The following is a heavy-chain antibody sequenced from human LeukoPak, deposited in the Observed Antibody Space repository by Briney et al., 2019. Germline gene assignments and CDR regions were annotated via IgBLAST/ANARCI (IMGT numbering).Heavy chain of an antibody. CDR3: ARDPTLERLVGFDY. Sequence: VASVKVSRKASGYTFTSYGISWVRQAPGQGLEWMGWISAYNGNTNYAQKLQGRVTMTTDTSTSTAYMELRSLRSDDTAVYYCARDPTLERLVGFDYWGQGTLVTVSS. CDR1: GYTFTSYG. CDR2: ISAYNGNT. J-gene: IGHJ4*02. D-gene: IGHD1-1*01. V-gene: IGHV1-18*01.